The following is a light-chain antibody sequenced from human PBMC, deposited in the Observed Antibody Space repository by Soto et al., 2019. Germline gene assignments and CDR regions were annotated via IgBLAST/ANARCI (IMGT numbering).Light chain of an antibody. CDR2: DAS. CDR1: QSVSSY. V-gene: IGKV3-11*01. CDR3: QQRSNGLT. Sequence: EIVLTQSPATLSLSPGERATLSCRASQSVSSYLAWYQQKPGQAPRLLIYDASNRATGIPARFSGSGSGTDFTLTISSLEPGDFAVYYCQQRSNGLTFGGGTKVEIK. J-gene: IGKJ4*01.